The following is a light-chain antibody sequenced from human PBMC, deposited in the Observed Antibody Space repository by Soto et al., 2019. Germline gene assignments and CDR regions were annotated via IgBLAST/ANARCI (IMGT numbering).Light chain of an antibody. CDR1: QSVSSY. J-gene: IGKJ1*01. CDR2: GAS. CDR3: QQYYNWWT. V-gene: IGKV3-15*01. Sequence: EIVLTQSPATLCLSPGERATLSCRASQSVSSYLAWYQQKPGQAPRLLIYGASTRVTGIPARFSGSGSGTEFTLTISSLQSEDFAVYHCQQYYNWWTFGQGTKVDIK.